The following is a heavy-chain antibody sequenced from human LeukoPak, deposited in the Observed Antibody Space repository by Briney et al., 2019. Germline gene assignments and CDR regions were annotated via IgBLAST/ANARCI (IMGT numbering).Heavy chain of an antibody. D-gene: IGHD2-15*01. CDR3: AKGSTAFGSSWYGKAYYYMDV. Sequence: GGSLRLSCAASGFTFSAYAMSWVRLAPGKGLEWVSGISGSGAGTYYADSVKGRFTISRDKSNNTLDLQMNSLRAGGTAVYYWAKGSTAFGSSWYGKAYYYMDVWGKGTTVTVSS. J-gene: IGHJ6*03. CDR2: ISGSGAGT. V-gene: IGHV3-23*01. CDR1: GFTFSAYA.